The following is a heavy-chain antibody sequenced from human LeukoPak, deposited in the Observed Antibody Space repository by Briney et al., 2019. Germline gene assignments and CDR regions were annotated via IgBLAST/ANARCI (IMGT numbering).Heavy chain of an antibody. J-gene: IGHJ5*02. CDR2: IYQSGST. D-gene: IGHD2-2*01. CDR1: GGSISSGGHS. V-gene: IGHV4-30-2*01. Sequence: PSETLSLTCAVSGGSISSGGHSWSWIRQPPGKGLEWIGYIYQSGSTYYNPSLKSRVTISINTSKNQFSLKLRSVTAADTAVYFCVRGGEDIVLVPDAMSWFDPWGQGTLVTVSS. CDR3: VRGGEDIVLVPDAMSWFDP.